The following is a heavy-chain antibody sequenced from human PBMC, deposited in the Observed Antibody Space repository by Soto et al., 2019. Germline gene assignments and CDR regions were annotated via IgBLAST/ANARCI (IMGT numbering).Heavy chain of an antibody. CDR2: INPNSGGT. V-gene: IGHV1-2*04. CDR3: ARGDSRYLYYYYYGMDV. D-gene: IGHD3-16*02. J-gene: IGHJ6*02. Sequence: QVQLVQSGAEVKKPGASVKVSCKASGYTFTGYYMHWVRQAPGQGLEWMGWINPNSGGTNYAQKFQGWVTITRDTSISTAYMELSRLRSDDTAVYYCARGDSRYLYYYYYGMDVWGQGTTVTVSS. CDR1: GYTFTGYY.